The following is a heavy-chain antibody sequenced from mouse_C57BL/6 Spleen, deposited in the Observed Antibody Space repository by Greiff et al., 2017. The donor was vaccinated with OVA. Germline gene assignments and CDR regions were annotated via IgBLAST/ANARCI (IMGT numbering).Heavy chain of an antibody. CDR1: GFNIKDDY. V-gene: IGHV14-4*01. D-gene: IGHD2-1*01. CDR3: TTGDGND. Sequence: EVKLVESGAELVRPGASVKLSCTASGFNIKDDYMHWVKQRPEQGLEWIGWIDPENGDTEYASKFQGKATITADTSSNTAYLQLSSLTSEDTAVYYCTTGDGNDWGQGTLVTVSA. J-gene: IGHJ3*01. CDR2: IDPENGDT.